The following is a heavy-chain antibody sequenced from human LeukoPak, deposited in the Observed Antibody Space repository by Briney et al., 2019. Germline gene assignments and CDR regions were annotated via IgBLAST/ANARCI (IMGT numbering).Heavy chain of an antibody. CDR3: AARWGYNGFDI. D-gene: IGHD5-18*01. Sequence: GGSLRLSCAASGFTFSSYAMHWVRQAPGKGLEWVAVISYDGSNKYYADSVKGRFTISRDNSKNTLYLQMNSLRAEDTALFYCAARWGYNGFDIWGQGTMVAVSS. J-gene: IGHJ3*02. CDR2: ISYDGSNK. CDR1: GFTFSSYA. V-gene: IGHV3-30*04.